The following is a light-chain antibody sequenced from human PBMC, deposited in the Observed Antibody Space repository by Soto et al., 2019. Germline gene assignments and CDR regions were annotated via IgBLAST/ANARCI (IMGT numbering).Light chain of an antibody. CDR3: QQLNSYPPFT. Sequence: IQLTQSPSSLSTSVGDRVTITCRASQGISSYLAWYQQKPGKAPKLLIYAASTLQSGVPSRFSGSGSGTDFTLTISSLQSEDFATYYCQQLNSYPPFTFGGGTKVEIK. J-gene: IGKJ4*01. CDR1: QGISSY. V-gene: IGKV1-9*01. CDR2: AAS.